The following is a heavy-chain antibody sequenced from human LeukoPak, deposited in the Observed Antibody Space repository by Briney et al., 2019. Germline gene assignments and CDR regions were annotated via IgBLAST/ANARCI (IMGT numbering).Heavy chain of an antibody. Sequence: GGSLRLSCAASGFTFSSYGMHWVRQAPGKGLEWVAVISYDGSNKYYADSVKGRFTISRDNSKNTLYLQMNSMRAEDTAVYYCAKGKKYYDILTGYFAFDIWGQGTMVTVSS. J-gene: IGHJ3*02. CDR1: GFTFSSYG. CDR2: ISYDGSNK. V-gene: IGHV3-30*18. CDR3: AKGKKYYDILTGYFAFDI. D-gene: IGHD3-9*01.